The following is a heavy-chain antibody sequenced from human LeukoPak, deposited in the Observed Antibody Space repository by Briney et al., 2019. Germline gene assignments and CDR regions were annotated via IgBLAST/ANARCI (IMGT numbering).Heavy chain of an antibody. CDR2: INPNSGGT. Sequence: ASVKVSCKASGYTFTGHYIHWVRQAPGQGLEWMGWINPNSGGTSYAQKFQGRVSVTRDTSISTAYMEVSGLRSDDTALYYCARDRVPFYSSTFKDYYLQYGLDVWGQGTTVTVSS. CDR3: ARDRVPFYSSTFKDYYLQYGLDV. D-gene: IGHD2/OR15-2a*01. CDR1: GYTFTGHY. J-gene: IGHJ6*02. V-gene: IGHV1-2*02.